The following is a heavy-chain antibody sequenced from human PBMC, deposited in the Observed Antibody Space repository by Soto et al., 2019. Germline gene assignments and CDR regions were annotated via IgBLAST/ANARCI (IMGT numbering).Heavy chain of an antibody. D-gene: IGHD3-3*01. V-gene: IGHV4-59*01. Sequence: SETLSLTCTVSGGSISSYYWSWIRQPPGKGLEWIGYIYYSGSTNYNPSLKSRVTISVDTSKNQFSLKLSSVTAADTAVYYCAREVDGVVIHAFDIWGQGTMVTVSS. CDR1: GGSISSYY. J-gene: IGHJ3*02. CDR3: AREVDGVVIHAFDI. CDR2: IYYSGST.